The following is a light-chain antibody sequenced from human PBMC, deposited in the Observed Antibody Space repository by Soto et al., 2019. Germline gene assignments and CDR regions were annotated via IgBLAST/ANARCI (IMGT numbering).Light chain of an antibody. Sequence: IQVTQNRSSLSAAVGERRSMSCLASQGINNYVAWYQQIPVKAPKLLIYGASTLQSGVPSRFSGSGSGTDFTLTIGLLLPEDFPTYSCQQAINYPWTIGQGTKVDIK. V-gene: IGKV1-9*01. CDR1: QGINNY. J-gene: IGKJ1*01. CDR2: GAS. CDR3: QQAINYPWT.